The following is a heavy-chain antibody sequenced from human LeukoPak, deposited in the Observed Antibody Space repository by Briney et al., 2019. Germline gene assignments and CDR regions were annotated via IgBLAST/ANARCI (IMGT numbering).Heavy chain of an antibody. Sequence: GGSLRLSCAASGFTFSSYGMHWVCQAPGKGLEWVALISYDGSNKYYADSVKGRFTISRDNSKNTLYLQMNSLRAEDTAVYYCAKSQGIAVAGYFDYWGQGTLVIVSS. J-gene: IGHJ4*02. D-gene: IGHD6-19*01. CDR3: AKSQGIAVAGYFDY. V-gene: IGHV3-30*18. CDR2: ISYDGSNK. CDR1: GFTFSSYG.